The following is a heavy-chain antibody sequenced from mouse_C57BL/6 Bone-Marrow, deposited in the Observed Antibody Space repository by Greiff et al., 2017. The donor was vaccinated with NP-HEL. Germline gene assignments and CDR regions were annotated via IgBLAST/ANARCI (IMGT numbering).Heavy chain of an antibody. D-gene: IGHD1-1*01. Sequence: EVHLVESGGGLVKPGGSLKLSCAASGFTFSSYAMSWVRQTPEKRLEWVATISDGGSYTYYPDNVKGRFTISRDNAKNNQYLQMSHLKSEDTAMYYCAGGQSSCGYDYGDQGTTLTVSS. CDR3: AGGQSSCGYDY. J-gene: IGHJ2*01. V-gene: IGHV5-4*01. CDR2: ISDGGSYT. CDR1: GFTFSSYA.